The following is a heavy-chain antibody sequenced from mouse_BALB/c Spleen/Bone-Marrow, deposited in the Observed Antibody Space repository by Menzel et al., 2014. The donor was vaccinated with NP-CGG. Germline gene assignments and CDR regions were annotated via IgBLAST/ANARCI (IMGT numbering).Heavy chain of an antibody. D-gene: IGHD2-14*01. CDR3: ASYGYGWYFDV. V-gene: IGHV14-3*02. Sequence: EVKLQESGAELVKPGASVKLSCTASGFNIKDTYLHWVKQRPEQGLDWIGRIDPAIFTKYDPKFQGKATITADTSSNTAYLHLSSLTSEDTAVYYCASYGYGWYFDVWGAGTTVTVSS. CDR2: IDPAIFT. J-gene: IGHJ1*01. CDR1: GFNIKDTY.